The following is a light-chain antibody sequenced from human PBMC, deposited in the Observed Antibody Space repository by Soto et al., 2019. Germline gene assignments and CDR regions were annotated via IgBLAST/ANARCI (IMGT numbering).Light chain of an antibody. CDR1: QGIRND. CDR2: AAS. J-gene: IGKJ5*01. CDR3: QQSYSTPPH. Sequence: AIQLTQAPSSLSASFGDRVTITCRASQGIRNDLDWYQQKPGKAPKLLIYAASSLQTGVPSRFSGSGSGTDFTLTISSLQPEDFATYYCQQSYSTPPHFGQGTRLEI. V-gene: IGKV1-6*02.